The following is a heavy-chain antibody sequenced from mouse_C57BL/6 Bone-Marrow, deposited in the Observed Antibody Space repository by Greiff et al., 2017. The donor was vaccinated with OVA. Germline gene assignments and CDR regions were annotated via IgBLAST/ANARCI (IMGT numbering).Heavy chain of an antibody. CDR3: ARGYYGSLSDY. CDR2: IDPSDSYT. Sequence: QVQLKQPGAELVRPGTSVKLSCKASGYTFTSYWMHWVKQRPGQGLEWIGVIDPSDSYTNYNQKFKGKATLTVDTSSSTAYMQLSSLTSEDSAVYYCARGYYGSLSDYWGQGTTLTVSS. D-gene: IGHD1-1*01. CDR1: GYTFTSYW. V-gene: IGHV1-59*01. J-gene: IGHJ2*01.